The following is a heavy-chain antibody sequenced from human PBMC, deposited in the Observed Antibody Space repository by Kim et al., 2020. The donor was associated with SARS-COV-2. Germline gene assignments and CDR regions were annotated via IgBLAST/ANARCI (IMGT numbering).Heavy chain of an antibody. Sequence: GGSLRLSCAASGFTFSSYAMSWVRQAPGEGLEWVSVIYSDGSSTYYADSVKGRFTISRDNSKNTLYLQMNSLRADDTAVYYCAKGRGYSYGFLDYWGQGTLVAVSS. D-gene: IGHD5-18*01. CDR1: GFTFSSYA. CDR3: AKGRGYSYGFLDY. V-gene: IGHV3-23*03. CDR2: IYSDGSST. J-gene: IGHJ4*02.